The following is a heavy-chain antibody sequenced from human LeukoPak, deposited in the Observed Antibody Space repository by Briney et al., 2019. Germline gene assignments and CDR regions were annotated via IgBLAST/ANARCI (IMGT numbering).Heavy chain of an antibody. J-gene: IGHJ2*01. V-gene: IGHV4-31*03. Sequence: PSETLSLTCTVSGGSISSGGHYWSWIRQHPGKGLEWIGYIYDSGSTYYNPSLRSRITISVDTSKNQFSLKLSSVTAADTAEYYCARVRYCSGGSCYLPRGYFDLWGRGTLVTVSS. CDR2: IYDSGST. CDR3: ARVRYCSGGSCYLPRGYFDL. CDR1: GGSISSGGHY. D-gene: IGHD2-15*01.